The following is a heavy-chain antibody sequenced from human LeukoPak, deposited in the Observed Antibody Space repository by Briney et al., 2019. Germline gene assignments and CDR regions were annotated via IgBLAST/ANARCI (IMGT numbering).Heavy chain of an antibody. V-gene: IGHV1-46*01. CDR2: INPSGGST. Sequence: ASVKVSCKASGGTFSSYAISWVRQAPGQGLEWMGIINPSGGSTSYAQKFQGRVTMTRDTSTSTVYMELSSLRSEDTAVYYCARGGDIVVVPALRGDVWGQGTTVTVSS. J-gene: IGHJ6*02. CDR3: ARGGDIVVVPALRGDV. CDR1: GGTFSSYA. D-gene: IGHD2-2*01.